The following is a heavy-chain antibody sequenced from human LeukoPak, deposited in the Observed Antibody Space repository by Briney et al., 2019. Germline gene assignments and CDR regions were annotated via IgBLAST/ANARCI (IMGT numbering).Heavy chain of an antibody. CDR3: ARDRGYYDSSRPRPFDY. CDR2: ISSSSSYI. J-gene: IGHJ4*02. V-gene: IGHV3-21*01. D-gene: IGHD3-22*01. Sequence: PGGSLRLSCAASGFTFSSYSMNWVRQAPGKGLEWVSSISSSSSYIYYADSVKGRLTISRDNAKNSLYLQMNSLRAEDTAVYYCARDRGYYDSSRPRPFDYWGQGTLVTVSS. CDR1: GFTFSSYS.